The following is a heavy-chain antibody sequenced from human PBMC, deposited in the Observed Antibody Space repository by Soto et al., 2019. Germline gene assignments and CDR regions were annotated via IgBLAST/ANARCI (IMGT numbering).Heavy chain of an antibody. V-gene: IGHV1-69*10. Sequence: ASVKVSCKASGGSFSSFAISWVRQAPGQGLEWMGGIIPTFGMPNYAQKFQGRVTMTADKPTSTAYMELSSLRSEDTAVYYCAKEDGATPVGFAFEIWGRGTMVTVSS. CDR1: GGSFSSFA. D-gene: IGHD1-26*01. CDR3: AKEDGATPVGFAFEI. CDR2: IIPTFGMP. J-gene: IGHJ3*02.